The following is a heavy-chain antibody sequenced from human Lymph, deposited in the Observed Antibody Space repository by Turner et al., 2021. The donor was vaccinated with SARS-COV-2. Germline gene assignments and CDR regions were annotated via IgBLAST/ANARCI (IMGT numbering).Heavy chain of an antibody. CDR3: ARLGESLLFGLALDY. CDR2: ISYDGINK. V-gene: IGHV3-30-3*01. CDR1: GFTFSSYV. D-gene: IGHD3-16*01. Sequence: QVQLVESGGGVVQPGRSLRPSCAAAGFTFSSYVMHWVRQAPGKGLAWVAVISYDGINKYYADSVKGRFTISRDNSKNTLYLQMNSLRAEDTAVYYCARLGESLLFGLALDYWGQGTLVTVSS. J-gene: IGHJ4*02.